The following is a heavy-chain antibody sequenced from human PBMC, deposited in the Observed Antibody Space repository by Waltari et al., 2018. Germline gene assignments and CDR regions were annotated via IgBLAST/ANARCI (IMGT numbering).Heavy chain of an antibody. Sequence: QRHQPDSGPALFVPSRTLSLPLPVPCGCIITNHHWGCIRQPPGKGLEWMGNMQYRGSTFYNPSLESRVTRSLDTLKDQVSLRLSSVGAADTGVYFWGRIAFGDERGYLQYWGQGTMVTVNS. CDR2: MQYRGST. V-gene: IGHV4-39*01. J-gene: IGHJ1*01. CDR1: CGCIITNHH. D-gene: IGHD4-17*01. CDR3: GRIAFGDERGYLQY.